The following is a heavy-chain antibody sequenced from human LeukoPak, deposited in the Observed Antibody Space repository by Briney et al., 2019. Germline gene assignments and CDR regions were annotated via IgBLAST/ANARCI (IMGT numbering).Heavy chain of an antibody. CDR1: GLTVSSKD. J-gene: IGHJ3*02. CDR3: PTLARYAFDI. Sequence: AGGSLRLSCAASGLTVSSKDMSWVRQAPGKGLEWVSVIYSGGSTYYADSVKGRFTISRDNSKNTLYLQMNSLRAEDTAVYYCPTLARYAFDIWGQGTMVTVSP. V-gene: IGHV3-53*01. CDR2: IYSGGST. D-gene: IGHD5-12*01.